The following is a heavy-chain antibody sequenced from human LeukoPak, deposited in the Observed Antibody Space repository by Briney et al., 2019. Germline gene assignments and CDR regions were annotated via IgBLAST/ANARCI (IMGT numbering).Heavy chain of an antibody. V-gene: IGHV3-30-3*01. CDR3: ARAYSSSWYAGY. Sequence: GGSLRLSCAASGFTFSSYAMHWVRQAPSEGLEWVDIISYDENNKYYADSVKGRFTISRDNSENTLYLQMSGLRAEDTAIYYCARAYSSSWYAGYWGQGTLVTVSS. D-gene: IGHD6-13*01. CDR2: ISYDENNK. J-gene: IGHJ4*02. CDR1: GFTFSSYA.